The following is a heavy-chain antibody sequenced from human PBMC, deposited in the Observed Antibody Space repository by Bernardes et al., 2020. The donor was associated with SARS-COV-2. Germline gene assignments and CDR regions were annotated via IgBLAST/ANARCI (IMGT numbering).Heavy chain of an antibody. V-gene: IGHV3-23*01. Sequence: GGSLRLSCAASGFTFSSHALSWVRQAPGKGLEWVSAISGDGTFRTSYADAVKGRFTISRDNSKNTLFLQMNSLRAEDTAIYYCATVDWCSSNCYTAWGQGTLVTVSS. D-gene: IGHD2-2*02. J-gene: IGHJ5*02. CDR2: ISGDGTFRT. CDR1: GFTFSSHA. CDR3: ATVDWCSSNCYTA.